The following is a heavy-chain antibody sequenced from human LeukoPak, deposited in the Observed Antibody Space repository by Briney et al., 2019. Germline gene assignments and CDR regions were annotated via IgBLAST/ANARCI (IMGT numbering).Heavy chain of an antibody. D-gene: IGHD3-22*01. CDR2: IYHTGTS. V-gene: IGHV4-30-2*01. CDR1: GASISSGDYY. Sequence: SETLSLTCTVSGASISSGDYYWTWIRQPPGKSLEWIGYIYHTGTSYSIQSLKSRVTMTIDGSKNQFSLTVTSVTAADTAVYYCATGRAGYYDSRDYYEGWFDSWGKGALVTVSS. CDR3: ATGRAGYYDSRDYYEGWFDS. J-gene: IGHJ5*01.